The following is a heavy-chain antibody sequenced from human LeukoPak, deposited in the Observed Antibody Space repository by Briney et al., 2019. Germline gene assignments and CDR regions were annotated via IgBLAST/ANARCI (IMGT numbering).Heavy chain of an antibody. CDR1: GFTFGDYS. Sequence: HPGGSLRLSCAASGFTFGDYSMHWVRQAPGKGLEWVSGITWDSGAIDYADPVKGRFTISRDNAKNSLYLQMNSLRAEDTAWYYCTKGNGGTPFDHWGQGTLVTVSS. D-gene: IGHD3-16*01. J-gene: IGHJ4*02. CDR2: ITWDSGAI. CDR3: TKGNGGTPFDH. V-gene: IGHV3-9*01.